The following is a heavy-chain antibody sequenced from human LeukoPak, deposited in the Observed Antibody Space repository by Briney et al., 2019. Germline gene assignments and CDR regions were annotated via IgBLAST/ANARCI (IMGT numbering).Heavy chain of an antibody. V-gene: IGHV3-33*06. Sequence: GESLKISCAASGFTFSCYGMHWVRQAPGKGLEWVAVIWYDGSNKYYADSVKGLFTISRDNSKNTLYLQMNSLRAEDTAVYYCAKDLLSGELGNWGQGTMVTVSS. CDR3: AKDLLSGELGN. CDR2: IWYDGSNK. D-gene: IGHD7-27*01. J-gene: IGHJ3*01. CDR1: GFTFSCYG.